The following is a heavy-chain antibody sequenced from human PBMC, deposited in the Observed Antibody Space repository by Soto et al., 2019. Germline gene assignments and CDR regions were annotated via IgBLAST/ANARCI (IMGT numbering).Heavy chain of an antibody. CDR3: ARHRQRITIFGVVLPGAHSHWFDP. J-gene: IGHJ5*02. V-gene: IGHV4-39*01. CDR2: IYYSGST. D-gene: IGHD3-3*01. Sequence: SETLSLTCTVSGGSISSSSYYWGWIRQPPGKGLEWIGRIYYSGSTYYNPSLKSRVTISVVTSKNQLSLKLRSVTAADTAVYYCARHRQRITIFGVVLPGAHSHWFDPWGQGNLVPVSS. CDR1: GGSISSSSYY.